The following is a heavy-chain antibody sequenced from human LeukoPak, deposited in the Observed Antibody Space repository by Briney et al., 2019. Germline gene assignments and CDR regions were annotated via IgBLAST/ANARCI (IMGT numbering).Heavy chain of an antibody. CDR1: GFTFNNYG. Sequence: GGSLRLSCAASGFTFNNYGMHWVRQAPGKGPEWVAVIPYDGRNKHYPDSVKGRFTISRDISTDTLWLQMDSLRTEDTAVYYCARDGSSGWTWYFDYWGQGTLVTVSS. D-gene: IGHD6-19*01. CDR3: ARDGSSGWTWYFDY. J-gene: IGHJ4*02. CDR2: IPYDGRNK. V-gene: IGHV3-30*03.